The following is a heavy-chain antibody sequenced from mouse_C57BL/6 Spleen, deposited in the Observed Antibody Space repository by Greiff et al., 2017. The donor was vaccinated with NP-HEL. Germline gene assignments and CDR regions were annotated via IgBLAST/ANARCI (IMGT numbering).Heavy chain of an antibody. V-gene: IGHV1-26*01. CDR2: INPNNGGT. Sequence: EVQLQQSGPELVKPGASVKISCKASGYTFTDYYMNWVKQSHGKSLEWIGDINPNNGGTSYNQKFKGKATLTVDKSSSTAYMALRSLTSEDSAVYYCAVYYYGSSPDYWGQGTTLTVSS. CDR1: GYTFTDYY. D-gene: IGHD1-1*01. CDR3: AVYYYGSSPDY. J-gene: IGHJ2*01.